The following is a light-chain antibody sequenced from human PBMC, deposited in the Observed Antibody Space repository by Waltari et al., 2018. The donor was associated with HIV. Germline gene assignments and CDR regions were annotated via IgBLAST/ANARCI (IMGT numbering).Light chain of an antibody. V-gene: IGLV1-47*01. CDR3: AAWDDSLSGLV. J-gene: IGLJ3*02. Sequence: QSVLTQPPSASGTPGQRVTISCSGSSSNIGGNYVYWYQQLPGTAPKLLIYWNKRRPAGVPDRFSGSKSGTSASLAISGLRSEDEADYYCAAWDDSLSGLVFGGGTKLTVL. CDR2: WNK. CDR1: SSNIGGNY.